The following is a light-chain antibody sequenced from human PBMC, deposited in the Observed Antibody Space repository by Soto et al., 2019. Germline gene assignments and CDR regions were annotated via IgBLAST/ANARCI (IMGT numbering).Light chain of an antibody. Sequence: QSALTQPASVSGSPGQSITSSCTGTSSDVGGYNYVSWYQQHPGKAPKLMIYEVSNRPSGVSNCFSGSKSGNTASLTISGLQAEDEADYCCSSYTSSSTVFGGGTKLTVL. CDR1: SSDVGGYNY. J-gene: IGLJ3*02. V-gene: IGLV2-14*01. CDR2: EVS. CDR3: SSYTSSSTV.